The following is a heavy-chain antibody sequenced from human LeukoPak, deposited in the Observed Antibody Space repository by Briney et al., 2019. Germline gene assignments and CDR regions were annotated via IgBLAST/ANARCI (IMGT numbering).Heavy chain of an antibody. J-gene: IGHJ4*02. V-gene: IGHV3-30*04. CDR2: ISGDEIYE. CDR1: GFSFSRYT. D-gene: IGHD1-1*01. Sequence: GGSLRLSCAASGFSFSRYTMHWVRQAPGKGPAWVASISGDEIYEEYADSMKGRFTISRDNFKNTLSLLMNSLRPEDTAVYYCAALDLGRDYWGQGTLVTVSS. CDR3: AALDLGRDY.